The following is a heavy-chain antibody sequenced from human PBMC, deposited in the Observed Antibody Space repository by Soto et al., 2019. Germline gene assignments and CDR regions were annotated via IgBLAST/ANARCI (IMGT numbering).Heavy chain of an antibody. D-gene: IGHD6-13*01. CDR2: INHSGST. CDR1: GGSFSGYY. CDR3: ARGRAGSWYPLVYYFDY. J-gene: IGHJ4*02. V-gene: IGHV4-34*01. Sequence: SETLSLTCAVYGGSFSGYYWSWIRQPPGKGLEWIGEINHSGSTNYNPSLKSRVTISVDTSKNQFSLKLSSVTAADTAVYYCARGRAGSWYPLVYYFDYWGQGTLVTVSS.